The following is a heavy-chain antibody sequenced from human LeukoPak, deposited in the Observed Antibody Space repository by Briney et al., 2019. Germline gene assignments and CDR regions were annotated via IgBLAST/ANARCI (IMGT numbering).Heavy chain of an antibody. CDR2: ISGSGGNT. Sequence: GGSLRLSCAASGFTFSSYGMHWVRQAPGKGLEWVSAISGSGGNTYYADSVKGRFTISRDNSKNTLYLLMNSLRAEDTAVYYCAKDRRAGSYDYWGQGTLVTVSS. V-gene: IGHV3-23*01. CDR1: GFTFSSYG. D-gene: IGHD3-10*01. CDR3: AKDRRAGSYDY. J-gene: IGHJ4*02.